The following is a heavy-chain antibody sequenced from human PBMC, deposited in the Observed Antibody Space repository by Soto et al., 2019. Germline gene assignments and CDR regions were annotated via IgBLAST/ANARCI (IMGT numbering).Heavy chain of an antibody. D-gene: IGHD4-17*01. CDR3: ARDSCGDYVTDFYYYGMDV. Sequence: QVQLVQSGAEVKKPGASVKVSCKASGYTFITFYIHWVRQAPGQGLEWMGWINPNCGGTNYAQRFKGRVTMTGDTSSSTVYMELSRLRSDDTAVYYCARDSCGDYVTDFYYYGMDVWGQGTTVSASS. CDR1: GYTFITFY. J-gene: IGHJ6*02. CDR2: INPNCGGT. V-gene: IGHV1-2*02.